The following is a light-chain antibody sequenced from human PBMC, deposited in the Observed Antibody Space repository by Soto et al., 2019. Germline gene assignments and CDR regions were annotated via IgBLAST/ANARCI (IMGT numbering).Light chain of an antibody. J-gene: IGLJ2*01. CDR3: SGWDNSLSIVL. Sequence: QSVLTQPPSASGTPGQRVTISCSGSSANIGSNSVNWYQQLPGTAPKLLIYNNDHRPSGVPDRFSGSKSGTSGSPAISGLQSDDAADYYCSGWDNSLSIVLFGGGTKLTVL. CDR2: NND. CDR1: SANIGSNS. V-gene: IGLV1-44*01.